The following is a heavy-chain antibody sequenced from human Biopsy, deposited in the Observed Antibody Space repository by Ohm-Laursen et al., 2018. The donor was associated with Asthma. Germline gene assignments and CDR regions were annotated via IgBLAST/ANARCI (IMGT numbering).Heavy chain of an antibody. D-gene: IGHD3-9*01. V-gene: IGHV3-30*03. CDR1: GFTFSSYW. Sequence: SLRLSCTASGFTFSSYWMSWVRQAPGKGLEWVAGISIEGRKTIDAEAVRGRFSISRDNLSKTLFLQMTSLTLEDTAVYYCAAGPYDGTLTGHQYFEYWGRGSLITVSS. CDR3: AAGPYDGTLTGHQYFEY. CDR2: ISIEGRKT. J-gene: IGHJ4*02.